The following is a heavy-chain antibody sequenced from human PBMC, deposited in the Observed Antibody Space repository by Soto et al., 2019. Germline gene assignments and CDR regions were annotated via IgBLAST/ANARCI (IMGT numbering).Heavy chain of an antibody. D-gene: IGHD6-13*01. CDR2: IYYSGST. Sequence: SETLSLTCTVSGGSISSYYWSWIRQPPGKGLEWIGYIYYSGSTNYNPSLKSRVTISVDASKNQFSLKLSSVTAADTAVYYCARGGYSTLLTFDYWGQGTLVTVSS. CDR1: GGSISSYY. CDR3: ARGGYSTLLTFDY. V-gene: IGHV4-59*01. J-gene: IGHJ4*02.